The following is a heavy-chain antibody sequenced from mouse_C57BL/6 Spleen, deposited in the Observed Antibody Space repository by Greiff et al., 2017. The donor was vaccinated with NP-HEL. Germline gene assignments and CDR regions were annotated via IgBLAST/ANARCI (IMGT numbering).Heavy chain of an antibody. CDR2: IRNKANGYTT. D-gene: IGHD2-4*01. V-gene: IGHV7-3*01. CDR3: ARSPSYDYDDAMDY. CDR1: GFTFTDYY. Sequence: EVKLMESGGGLVQPGGSLSLSCAASGFTFTDYYMSWVRQPPGKALEWLGFIRNKANGYTTEYSASVKGRFTISRDNSQSIIYLQMNALRAEDSATYYCARSPSYDYDDAMDYWGQGTSVTVSS. J-gene: IGHJ4*01.